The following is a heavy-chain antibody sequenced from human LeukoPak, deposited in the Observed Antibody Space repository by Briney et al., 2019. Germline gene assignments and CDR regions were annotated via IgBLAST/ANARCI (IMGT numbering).Heavy chain of an antibody. CDR1: GFSFSSYS. CDR2: ISSSSSYI. J-gene: IGHJ4*02. V-gene: IGHV3-21*01. D-gene: IGHD6-19*01. CDR3: ARGVAVYFDY. Sequence: PGGSLRLSCAASGFSFSSYSMNWVRQAPGIGLEWVSSISSSSSYIYYADSVKGRFTISRDNAKNSLYLQMNSLRAEDTAVYYCARGVAVYFDYWGQGTLVTVSS.